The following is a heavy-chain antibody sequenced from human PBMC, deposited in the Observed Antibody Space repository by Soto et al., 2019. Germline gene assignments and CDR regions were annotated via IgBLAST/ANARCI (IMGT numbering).Heavy chain of an antibody. D-gene: IGHD2-8*01. CDR3: ARKKKKYGEWYNWFGP. CDR2: IYYSGST. J-gene: IGHJ5*02. Sequence: SETLSLTCTVSCGSVSSGGYYWSWIRQHPGKGLEWIGYIYYSGSTYYNPSLKSRVTISVDTSNNQFSLKLSSVTPADTAVDYCARKKKKYGEWYNWFGPWGQGTLVTVSS. V-gene: IGHV4-31*03. CDR1: CGSVSSGGYY.